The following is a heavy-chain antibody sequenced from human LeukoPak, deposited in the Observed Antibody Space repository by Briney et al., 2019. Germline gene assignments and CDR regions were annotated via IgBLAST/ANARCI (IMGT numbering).Heavy chain of an antibody. CDR1: GFALSNYG. Sequence: GRSLRLSCAASGFALSNYGMQWVRQAPGKGLEWVAVISYDGGNKYYADSVKGRFTISRDNSKNTLYLQMNSLRAEDTAVYYCASQGPVRYFDWYFDYWGQGTLVTVSS. CDR2: ISYDGGNK. CDR3: ASQGPVRYFDWYFDY. V-gene: IGHV3-30*03. J-gene: IGHJ4*02. D-gene: IGHD3-9*01.